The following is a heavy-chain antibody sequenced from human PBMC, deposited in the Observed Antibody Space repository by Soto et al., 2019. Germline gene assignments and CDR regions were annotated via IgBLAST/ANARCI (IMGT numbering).Heavy chain of an antibody. Sequence: ASVKVSCKASGYTLTDNYMHWVREAPGQGLEWMGWINPNGGTNYAPKFQGRVTMTRDTSISTAYMELSRLRSDDTAVYYCARSLTTLTTLLDYWGQGTLVTVSS. V-gene: IGHV1-2*02. J-gene: IGHJ4*02. CDR2: INPNGGT. D-gene: IGHD4-17*01. CDR3: ARSLTTLTTLLDY. CDR1: GYTLTDNY.